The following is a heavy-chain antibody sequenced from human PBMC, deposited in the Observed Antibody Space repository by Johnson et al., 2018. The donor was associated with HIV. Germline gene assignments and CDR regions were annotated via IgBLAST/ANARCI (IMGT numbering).Heavy chain of an antibody. Sequence: VQLVESGGGLVQTGGSLRLSCAASGFTFSSYWMYWVRQAPGKGLVWVSRIKSDGSSTSYADSVKCRFTTSRANAQNTMFLQMNSLSAEDTAVYYCASLRYAFDIWGQGTMVTVSS. J-gene: IGHJ3*02. CDR2: IKSDGSST. CDR3: ASLRYAFDI. V-gene: IGHV3-74*01. CDR1: GFTFSSYW.